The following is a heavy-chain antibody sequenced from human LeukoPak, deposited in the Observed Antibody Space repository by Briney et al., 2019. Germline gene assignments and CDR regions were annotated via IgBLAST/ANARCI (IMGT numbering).Heavy chain of an antibody. CDR3: AGHYYDSSGYKHAFDI. J-gene: IGHJ3*02. CDR1: GFTFSSYA. CDR2: ISGSGGST. D-gene: IGHD3-22*01. V-gene: IGHV3-23*01. Sequence: AGGSLRLSCAASGFTFSSYAMSWVRQAPGKGLEWVSAISGSGGSTYYADSVKGRFTISRDNSKNTLYLQMNSLRAEDTAVYYCAGHYYDSSGYKHAFDIWGQGTMVTVSS.